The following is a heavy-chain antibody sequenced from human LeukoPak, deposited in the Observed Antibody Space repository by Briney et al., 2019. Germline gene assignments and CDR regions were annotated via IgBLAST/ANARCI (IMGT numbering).Heavy chain of an antibody. CDR3: ARALSSSGYSGH. CDR1: GYTFTSYY. D-gene: IGHD3-22*01. J-gene: IGHJ4*02. CDR2: INPSGGST. V-gene: IGHV1-46*01. Sequence: PAASVTVSCKASGYTFTSYYMHWVRQAPGQGLEWMGIINPSGGSTSYAQKFQGRVTMTRDMSTSTVYMELSSLRSEDTAVYYCARALSSSGYSGHWGQGTLVTVSS.